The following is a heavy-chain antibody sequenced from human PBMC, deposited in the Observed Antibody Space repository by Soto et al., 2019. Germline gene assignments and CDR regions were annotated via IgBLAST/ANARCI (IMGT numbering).Heavy chain of an antibody. V-gene: IGHV2-5*02. J-gene: IGHJ5*02. Sequence: SGPTLVNPTQTLTLTCTFSGFSLSTSGVGVGWIRQPPGKALEWLALIYWDDDKRYSPSLKSRLTITKDTSKNQVVLTMTNMDPVDTATYYCAHRPTQRTAVYYDILTVNWFDPWGQGTLVTVSS. CDR2: IYWDDDK. CDR1: GFSLSTSGVG. D-gene: IGHD3-9*01. CDR3: AHRPTQRTAVYYDILTVNWFDP.